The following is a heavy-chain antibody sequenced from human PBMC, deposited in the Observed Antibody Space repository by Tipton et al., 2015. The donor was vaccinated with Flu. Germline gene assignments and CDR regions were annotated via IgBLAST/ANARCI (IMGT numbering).Heavy chain of an antibody. V-gene: IGHV3-33*01. D-gene: IGHD6-6*01. Sequence: SLRLSCAASGFTFSSYGMHWVRQAPGKGLEWVAVIWYDGSNKYYADSVKGRFTISRDNSKNTLYLQMNSLRAGDTAVYYCARSSSLPGPYYWHFDLWGRGTLVTVSS. CDR2: IWYDGSNK. J-gene: IGHJ2*01. CDR1: GFTFSSYG. CDR3: ARSSSLPGPYYWHFDL.